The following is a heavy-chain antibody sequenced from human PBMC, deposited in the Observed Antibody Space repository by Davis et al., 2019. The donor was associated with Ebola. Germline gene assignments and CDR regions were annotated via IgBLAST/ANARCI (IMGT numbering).Heavy chain of an antibody. V-gene: IGHV3-23*01. D-gene: IGHD6-13*01. CDR1: GFTFRLSV. CDR2: VIGGGKST. Sequence: GESLKISCAASGFTFRLSVMNWVRQPPGKGLEWVSAVIGGGKSTYYADFVEGRFTISRDNSKNMVYLQMNSLRAEDTAVYYCAKRKAADYWGQGTLVTVSS. J-gene: IGHJ4*02. CDR3: AKRKAADY.